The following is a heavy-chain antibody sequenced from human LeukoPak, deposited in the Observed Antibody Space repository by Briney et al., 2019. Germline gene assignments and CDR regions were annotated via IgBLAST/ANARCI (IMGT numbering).Heavy chain of an antibody. CDR1: GGSISSGGYY. Sequence: SQTLSLTCTVSGGSISSGGYYWSRIRQHPGKGLEWIGYIYYSGSTYYNPSLKSRVTISVDTSKNQFSLKLSSVTAADTAVYYCAREWGYGGNFGPAAFDIWGQGTMVTVSS. CDR3: AREWGYGGNFGPAAFDI. J-gene: IGHJ3*02. D-gene: IGHD4-23*01. CDR2: IYYSGST. V-gene: IGHV4-31*03.